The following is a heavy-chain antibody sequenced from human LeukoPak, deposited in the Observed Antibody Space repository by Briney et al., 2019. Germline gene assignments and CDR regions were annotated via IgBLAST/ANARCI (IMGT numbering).Heavy chain of an antibody. Sequence: SETLSLTCTVSGGSISSSSYSWGWIRQPPGKGLEWIGSIYYSGTTYYNPSLKSRVTISVDTSKIQFSLKLSSVAATDTAVYFCARAKYSSSWYRFGAFDIWGQGTMVTVSS. V-gene: IGHV4-39*01. D-gene: IGHD6-13*01. J-gene: IGHJ3*02. CDR1: GGSISSSSYS. CDR2: IYYSGTT. CDR3: ARAKYSSSWYRFGAFDI.